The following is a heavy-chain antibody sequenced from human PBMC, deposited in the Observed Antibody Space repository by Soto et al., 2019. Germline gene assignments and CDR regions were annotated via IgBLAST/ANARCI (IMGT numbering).Heavy chain of an antibody. D-gene: IGHD2-15*01. V-gene: IGHV1-18*01. Sequence: EASVKVSCKASGYTFTSYAMHWVRQAPGQRLEWMGWISAYNGNTNYAQKLQGRVTMTTDTSTSTAYMELRSLRSDDTAVYYCAREECSGGSCYPSSSDYWGQGTLVTVSS. CDR1: GYTFTSYA. CDR3: AREECSGGSCYPSSSDY. CDR2: ISAYNGNT. J-gene: IGHJ4*02.